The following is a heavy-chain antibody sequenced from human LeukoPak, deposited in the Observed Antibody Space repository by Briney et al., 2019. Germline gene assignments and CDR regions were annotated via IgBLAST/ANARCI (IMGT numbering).Heavy chain of an antibody. CDR3: ARDRSGAPLGWFDP. D-gene: IGHD3-16*02. V-gene: IGHV4-38-2*02. CDR2: IYHSGST. J-gene: IGHJ5*02. CDR1: GYSISSGYY. Sequence: SETLPLTCAVSGYSISSGYYWGWIRQPPGKGLEWIGSIYHSGSTYYNPSLKSRVTISVDTSKNQFSLKLSSVTAADTAVYYCARDRSGAPLGWFDPWGQGTLVTVSS.